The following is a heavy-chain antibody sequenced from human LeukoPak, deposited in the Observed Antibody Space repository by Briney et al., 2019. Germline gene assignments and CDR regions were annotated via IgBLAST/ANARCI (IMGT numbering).Heavy chain of an antibody. D-gene: IGHD3-9*01. CDR1: GFTFSSYA. V-gene: IGHV3-30*04. J-gene: IGHJ4*02. Sequence: GGSLRPSCAASGFTFSSYAMQWVRQAPGKGLEWVAVISYDGSNKYYADSVKGRFTISRDNSKNTLYLQMNSLRAEDTAVYYCARENDILTGYYTGGYFDYWGQGTLVTVSS. CDR3: ARENDILTGYYTGGYFDY. CDR2: ISYDGSNK.